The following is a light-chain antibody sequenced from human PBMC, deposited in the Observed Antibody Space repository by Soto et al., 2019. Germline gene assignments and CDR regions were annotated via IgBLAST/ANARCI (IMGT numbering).Light chain of an antibody. CDR3: CSYAGSYTFYV. CDR1: SSDVGGYNY. CDR2: DVS. V-gene: IGLV2-11*01. J-gene: IGLJ1*01. Sequence: QSALTQPRSVSWSPGQSVTISCTGTSSDVGGYNYVSWYQQHPGKAPKLMIYDVSKRPSGVPDRFSGSKSGKTASLTISGLQAEDEADYYCCSYAGSYTFYVFGTGTKLTVL.